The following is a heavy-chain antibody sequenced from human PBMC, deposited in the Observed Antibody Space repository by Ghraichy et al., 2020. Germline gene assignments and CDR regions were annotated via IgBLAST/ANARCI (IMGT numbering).Heavy chain of an antibody. D-gene: IGHD4-17*01. CDR2: IIPIFGTA. CDR3: ARSTVTTLPSIYYYYYGMDV. V-gene: IGHV1-69*13. Sequence: SVKVSCKASGGTFSSYAISWVRQAPGQGLEWMGGIIPIFGTANYAQKFQGRVTITADESTSTAYMELSSLRSEDTAVYYCARSTVTTLPSIYYYYYGMDVWGQGTTVTVSS. CDR1: GGTFSSYA. J-gene: IGHJ6*02.